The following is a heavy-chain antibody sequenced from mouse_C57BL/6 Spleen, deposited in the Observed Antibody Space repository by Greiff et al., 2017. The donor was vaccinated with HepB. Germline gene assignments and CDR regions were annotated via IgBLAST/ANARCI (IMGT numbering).Heavy chain of an antibody. CDR2: IDPSDSYT. J-gene: IGHJ3*01. CDR3: AREGAYYSKGFAY. Sequence: QVQLKQPGAELVMPGASVKLSCKASGYTFTSYWMHWVKQRPGQGLEWIGEIDPSDSYTNYNQKFKGKSTLTVDKSSSTAYMQLSSLTSEDSAVYYCAREGAYYSKGFAYWGQGTLVTVSA. D-gene: IGHD2-5*01. CDR1: GYTFTSYW. V-gene: IGHV1-69*01.